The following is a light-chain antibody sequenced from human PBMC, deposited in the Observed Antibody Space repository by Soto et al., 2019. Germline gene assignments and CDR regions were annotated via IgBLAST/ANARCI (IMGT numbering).Light chain of an antibody. J-gene: IGKJ3*01. CDR1: QSVSSSF. CDR2: GAS. V-gene: IGKV3-20*01. CDR3: QQYGTSPPFT. Sequence: EIVLTQSPGTLSLSPGERATLSCRASQSVSSSFLAWYQQKPGQAPRLLMYGASSRTTGIPDRFSGSGSETEFTVTISRLESEAFAVYYCQQYGTSPPFTFGPGTKVDIK.